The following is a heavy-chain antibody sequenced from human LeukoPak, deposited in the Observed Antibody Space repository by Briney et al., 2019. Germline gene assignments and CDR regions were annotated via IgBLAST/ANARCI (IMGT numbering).Heavy chain of an antibody. Sequence: GGSLRLSCAASGFTFSSYGMHWVRQAPGKGLEWVAVISYDGSNKYYADSVKGRFTISRDNSKNTLYLQMNSLRAEDTAVYYCAKESPQWLVDYWGQGTLVTVSS. J-gene: IGHJ4*02. CDR2: ISYDGSNK. D-gene: IGHD6-19*01. V-gene: IGHV3-30*18. CDR3: AKESPQWLVDY. CDR1: GFTFSSYG.